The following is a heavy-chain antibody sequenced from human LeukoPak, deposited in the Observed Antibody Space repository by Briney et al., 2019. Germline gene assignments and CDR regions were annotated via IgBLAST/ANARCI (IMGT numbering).Heavy chain of an antibody. CDR2: IKEDGNEK. V-gene: IGHV3-7*01. Sequence: PGGSLRLSCAASGFTSSRSWMTWVRQAPGKGLEWVANIKEDGNEKNYGDSVKGRFTISRDNARKSLYLEMSSLRAEDTAVYYCGTLSDDFWGQGTLVTVS. J-gene: IGHJ4*02. CDR1: GFTSSRSW. CDR3: GTLSDDF.